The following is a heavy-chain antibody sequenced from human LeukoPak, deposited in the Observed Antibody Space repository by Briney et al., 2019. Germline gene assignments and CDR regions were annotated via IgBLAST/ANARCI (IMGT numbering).Heavy chain of an antibody. V-gene: IGHV4-34*01. CDR2: INHSGST. CDR1: GGSFSGYY. D-gene: IGHD3-3*01. CDR3: ARSTRDFWSGYSLGNWFDP. J-gene: IGHJ5*02. Sequence: SETLSLTCAVYGGSFSGYYWSWIRQPPGKGLEWIGEINHSGSTNYNPSLKSRVTISVDTSKNQFSLKLSSVTAADTAVYYCARSTRDFWSGYSLGNWFDPWGQGTLVTVSS.